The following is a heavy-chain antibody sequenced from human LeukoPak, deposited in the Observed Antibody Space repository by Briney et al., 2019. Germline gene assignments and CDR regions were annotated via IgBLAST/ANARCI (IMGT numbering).Heavy chain of an antibody. Sequence: ASVKVSCKASGYTFTGYYMHWVRQAPGQGLEWMGWINPNSGGTNYAQKFQGRVTMTRDTSISTAYMELSRLRSDDTAVYYCARVGYGDYVRFDPWGQGTLVTASS. D-gene: IGHD4-17*01. CDR1: GYTFTGYY. J-gene: IGHJ5*02. CDR2: INPNSGGT. V-gene: IGHV1-2*02. CDR3: ARVGYGDYVRFDP.